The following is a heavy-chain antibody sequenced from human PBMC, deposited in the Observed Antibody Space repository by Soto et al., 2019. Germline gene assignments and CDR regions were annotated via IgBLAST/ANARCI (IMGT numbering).Heavy chain of an antibody. CDR1: GYTFTSYG. Sequence: QVQLVQSGAEVKKPGASVKVSCKASGYTFTSYGISWVRQAPGQGLEWMGWFSAYNGNTNYAQKLQGRVTMTTDTSTSKAYMELRSLRSDDTAVYYCARVWSYYDSSWYLFPLDYWGQGTLVTVSS. CDR2: FSAYNGNT. CDR3: ARVWSYYDSSWYLFPLDY. J-gene: IGHJ4*02. V-gene: IGHV1-18*04. D-gene: IGHD3-22*01.